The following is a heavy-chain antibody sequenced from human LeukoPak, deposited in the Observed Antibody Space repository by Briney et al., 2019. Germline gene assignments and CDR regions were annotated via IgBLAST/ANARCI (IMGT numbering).Heavy chain of an antibody. V-gene: IGHV4-34*01. J-gene: IGHJ3*02. CDR1: GGSFSGYY. CDR3: ARQRWVGDAFDI. Sequence: PSETLSLTCAVYGGSFSGYYWSWIRQPPGKGLEWIGEINHSGSTNYNPSLKSRVTISVDTSKNQFSLKLSSVTAADTAVYYCARQRWVGDAFDIWGQGTMVTVSS. D-gene: IGHD1-26*01. CDR2: INHSGST.